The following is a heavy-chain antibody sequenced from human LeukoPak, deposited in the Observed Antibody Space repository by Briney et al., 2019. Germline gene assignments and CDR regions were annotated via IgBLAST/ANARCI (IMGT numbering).Heavy chain of an antibody. CDR2: IYTSGST. J-gene: IGHJ4*02. V-gene: IGHV4-61*02. CDR1: WGSPRSGRFY. D-gene: IGHD6-19*01. Sequence: NPFPPRPVPWGSPRSGRFYLSWVPPPPREGPGWIGRIYTSGSTNYNPSLKSRVTISVDTSKNQFSLKLSSVTAADTAVYYCARESDKGIVVSWGQGTLVTVSS. CDR3: ARESDKGIVVS.